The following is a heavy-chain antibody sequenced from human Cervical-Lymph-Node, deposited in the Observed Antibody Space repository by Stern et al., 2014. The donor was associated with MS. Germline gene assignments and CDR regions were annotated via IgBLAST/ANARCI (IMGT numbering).Heavy chain of an antibody. J-gene: IGHJ6*02. D-gene: IGHD2-15*01. CDR3: ATGLTMLLVINPTFALDV. Sequence: QDQLVQSGAEVKKPGASVKVSCKVSGHTLTELSIHWVRQAPGKGLEWMGGFDPEDGEAILEQKFQGRITLTEDTSIDTAYMELSSLRSDDTAVYYCATGLTMLLVINPTFALDVWGQGTTVTVSS. V-gene: IGHV1-24*01. CDR1: GHTLTELS. CDR2: FDPEDGEA.